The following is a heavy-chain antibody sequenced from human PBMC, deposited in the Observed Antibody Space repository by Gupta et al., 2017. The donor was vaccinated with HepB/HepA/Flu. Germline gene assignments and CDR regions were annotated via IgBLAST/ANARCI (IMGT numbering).Heavy chain of an antibody. J-gene: IGHJ4*02. V-gene: IGHV3-7*01. CDR1: GFTFSNSY. CDR2: IKRDGSDK. CDR3: VSPGIYTSSSEGGYLDY. D-gene: IGHD5-12*01. Sequence: EVNLVESGGGLVQPGGSLRLSCAASGFTFSNSYMTWVRQAPGKGLEWVANIKRDGSDKFYVGSVRGRFTISRDNAKNSLFLQMNSLRVEDTAVYYCVSPGIYTSSSEGGYLDYWGQGTLVTVSS.